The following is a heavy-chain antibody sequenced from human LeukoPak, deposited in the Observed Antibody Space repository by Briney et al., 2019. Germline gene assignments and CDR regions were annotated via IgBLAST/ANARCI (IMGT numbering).Heavy chain of an antibody. CDR3: AREAQGPFDY. Sequence: GGSLRLSCAASGFTISDYWMSWVRQAPGKGLEWVANIKEDGSEKNYVDSAKGRFTISRDNAKNSLYLQMNSLRAEDTAVYYCAREAQGPFDYWGQGTLVTVSS. CDR2: IKEDGSEK. J-gene: IGHJ4*02. V-gene: IGHV3-7*01. CDR1: GFTISDYW.